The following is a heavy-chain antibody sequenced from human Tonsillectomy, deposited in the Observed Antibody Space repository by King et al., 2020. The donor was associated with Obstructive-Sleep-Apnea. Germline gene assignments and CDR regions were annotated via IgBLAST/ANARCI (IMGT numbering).Heavy chain of an antibody. CDR3: AKDDYYYYGMDV. CDR2: IIGSGGSA. V-gene: IGHV3-23*04. CDR1: GFSFSNNA. Sequence: VQLVESGGGLVQPGGSLRLSCAASGFSFSNNAMSWVRQAPGKGLEWVSAIIGSGGSAHYADSGKGRFTISRDNSKNTLFLQMNTLRAEDTAGYYCAKDDYYYYGMDVWGQGTTVTVSS. J-gene: IGHJ6*02.